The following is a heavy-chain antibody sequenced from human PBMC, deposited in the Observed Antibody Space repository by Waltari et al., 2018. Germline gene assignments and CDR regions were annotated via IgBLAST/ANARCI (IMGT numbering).Heavy chain of an antibody. CDR2: IYSGGST. V-gene: IGHV3-23*03. D-gene: IGHD6-19*01. Sequence: EVQLLESGGGLVQPGGSLRLSCAASGFTFSSYAMSWVRPAPGKGLEWVSVIYSGGSTYYADSVKGRFTISRDNSKNTLYLQMNSLRAEDTAVYYCAKDPSRYSSGWYLDDAFDIWGQGTMVTVSS. CDR1: GFTFSSYA. J-gene: IGHJ3*02. CDR3: AKDPSRYSSGWYLDDAFDI.